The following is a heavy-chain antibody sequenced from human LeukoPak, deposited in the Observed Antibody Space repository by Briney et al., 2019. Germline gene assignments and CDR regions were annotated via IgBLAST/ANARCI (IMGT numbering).Heavy chain of an antibody. D-gene: IGHD1-26*01. CDR3: ARGKIGPIVGAFDI. V-gene: IGHV4-4*07. CDR2: IYTSGST. J-gene: IGHJ3*02. CDR1: GGSISSYY. Sequence: PSETLSLTCTVSGGSISSYYWSWIRQPAGKGLEWIGRIYTSGSTNYNPSLKSRVTMSVDTSKNQFSLKLSSVTAADTAVYYCARGKIGPIVGAFDIWGQGTMVTVSS.